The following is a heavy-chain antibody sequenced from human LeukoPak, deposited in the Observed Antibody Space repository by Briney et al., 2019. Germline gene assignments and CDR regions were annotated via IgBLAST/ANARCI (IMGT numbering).Heavy chain of an antibody. J-gene: IGHJ4*02. Sequence: PGGSLRLSCAASGFTFNTYGMSWVRQAPGKGLEWIGEINHSGSTNYNPSLKSRVTISVDTSKNQFSLKLSSVTAADTAVYYCARRSRGRGYSYGYTQGIVDYWGQGTLVTVSS. D-gene: IGHD5-18*01. V-gene: IGHV4-34*01. CDR1: GFTFNTYG. CDR2: INHSGST. CDR3: ARRSRGRGYSYGYTQGIVDY.